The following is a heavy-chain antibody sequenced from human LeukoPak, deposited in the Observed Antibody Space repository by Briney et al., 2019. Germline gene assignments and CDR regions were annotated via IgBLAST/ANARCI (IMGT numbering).Heavy chain of an antibody. CDR3: ARDTHMYSSSSQGY. J-gene: IGHJ4*02. CDR2: IYYSGST. V-gene: IGHV4-39*02. D-gene: IGHD6-6*01. Sequence: SETLSLTCTVSGGSISSSSYYWGWIRQPPGKGLEWIGSIYYSGSTYYNPSLKSRVTISVDTSKNQFSLKLSSVTAADTAVYYCARDTHMYSSSSQGYWGQGTLVTVSS. CDR1: GGSISSSSYY.